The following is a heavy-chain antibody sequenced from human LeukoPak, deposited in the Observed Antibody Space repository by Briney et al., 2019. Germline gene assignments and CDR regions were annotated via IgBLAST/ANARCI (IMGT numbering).Heavy chain of an antibody. D-gene: IGHD2-15*01. Sequence: GGSLRLSCAASGFSVSGDNMSWVRQAPGKGLEWVSVTYTDGNTYYADSVKGRFTASRDSSKNMLYLQMNSLRAEDTAVYYCARAVRSCSATRCISINSFDYWGQGTLVAVPS. CDR3: ARAVRSCSATRCISINSFDY. J-gene: IGHJ4*02. V-gene: IGHV3-53*01. CDR1: GFSVSGDN. CDR2: TYTDGNT.